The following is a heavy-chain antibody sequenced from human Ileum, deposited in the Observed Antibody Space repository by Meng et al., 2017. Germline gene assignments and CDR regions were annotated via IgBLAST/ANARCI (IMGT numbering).Heavy chain of an antibody. CDR2: IYESGST. J-gene: IGHJ5*01. Sequence: QVQLQESGPGLVKPSGTPSLTFAVSGGSTGSSNWWSWVRQPPGKGPEWIGEIYESGSTNDNPSLKSRVTISLDRSKNHFSLKLNSVAAADTAVYYCANIVFNWFDSWGQGTLVTVSS. D-gene: IGHD2-15*01. CDR3: ANIVFNWFDS. CDR1: GGSTGSSNW. V-gene: IGHV4-4*02.